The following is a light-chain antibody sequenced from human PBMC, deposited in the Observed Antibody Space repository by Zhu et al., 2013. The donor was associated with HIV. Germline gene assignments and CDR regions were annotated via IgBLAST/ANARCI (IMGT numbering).Light chain of an antibody. CDR2: GAS. V-gene: IGKV3-15*01. Sequence: EIVMTQSPATLSVSPGERATLSCRASQSINSNLAWYQQKPGQAPRLLIYGASVRATGISARFSGSGSGTEFTLTVTSLQPEDFAVYYCQHYNKRLLFTFGPGTRVDVK. CDR1: QSINSN. J-gene: IGKJ3*01. CDR3: QHYNKRLLFT.